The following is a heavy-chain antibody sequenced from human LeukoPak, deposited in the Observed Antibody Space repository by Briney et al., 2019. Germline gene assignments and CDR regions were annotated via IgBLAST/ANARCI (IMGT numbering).Heavy chain of an antibody. CDR3: ARGSGLRYFDWLFDY. CDR1: GYTFTSYG. J-gene: IGHJ4*02. D-gene: IGHD3-9*01. V-gene: IGHV1-18*01. Sequence: GASVKVSCKASGYTFTSYGISWVRQAPGQGLEWMGWISAYNGNTNYAQKLQGRVTMTTDTSTSTAYMELRSLRSDGTAVYYCARGSGLRYFDWLFDYWGQGTLVTVSS. CDR2: ISAYNGNT.